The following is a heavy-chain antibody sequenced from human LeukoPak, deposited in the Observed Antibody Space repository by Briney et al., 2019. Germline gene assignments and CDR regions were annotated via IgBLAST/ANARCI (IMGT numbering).Heavy chain of an antibody. V-gene: IGHV4-59*01. Sequence: SETLSLTCTVSGGSISSYYWSWIRQPPGKGLEWIGYIYYSGSTNYNPSLKSRVTISVDTSKNQFSLKLSSVTAADTAVYYCARIHRDAPLSWYFDLWGRGTLVTVSS. D-gene: IGHD2-2*01. CDR3: ARIHRDAPLSWYFDL. J-gene: IGHJ2*01. CDR2: IYYSGST. CDR1: GGSISSYY.